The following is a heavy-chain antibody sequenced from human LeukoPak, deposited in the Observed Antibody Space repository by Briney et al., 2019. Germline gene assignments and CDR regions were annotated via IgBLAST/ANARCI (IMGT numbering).Heavy chain of an antibody. CDR3: AKAPMTTGENYYYYYMDV. D-gene: IGHD4-17*01. CDR2: ISSNGGST. J-gene: IGHJ6*03. CDR1: GFTFSSYA. Sequence: GGSLRLSCAASGFTFSSYAMHWVRQAPGKGLEYVSAISSNGGSTYYANSVKGRFTISRDNSKNTLYLQMGSLRAEDMAVYYCAKAPMTTGENYYYYYMDVWVKGTTVTISS. V-gene: IGHV3-64*01.